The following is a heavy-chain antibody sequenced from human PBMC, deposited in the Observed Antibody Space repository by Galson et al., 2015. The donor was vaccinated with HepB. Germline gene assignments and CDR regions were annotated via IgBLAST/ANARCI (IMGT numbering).Heavy chain of an antibody. CDR2: ISYDGSNK. D-gene: IGHD3-10*01. J-gene: IGHJ6*02. CDR3: AKDLLSEVLWFGESSGMDV. CDR1: GFTFSSYG. Sequence: LRLSCAASGFTFSSYGMHWVRQAPGKGLEWVAVISYDGSNKYYADSVKGRFTISRDNSKNTLYLQMNSLRAEDTAVYYCAKDLLSEVLWFGESSGMDVWGQGTTVTVSS. V-gene: IGHV3-30*18.